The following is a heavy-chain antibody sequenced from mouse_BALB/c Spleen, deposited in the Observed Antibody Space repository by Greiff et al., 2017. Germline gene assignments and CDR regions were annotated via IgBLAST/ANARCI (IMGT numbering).Heavy chain of an antibody. CDR1: GYTFSSYW. CDR2: ILPGSGST. D-gene: IGHD1-1*01. J-gene: IGHJ1*01. V-gene: IGHV1-9*01. Sequence: QVQLQQSGAELMKPGASVKISCKATGYTFSSYWIEWVKQRPGHGLEWIGEILPGSGSTNYNEKFKGKATFTADTSSNTAYMQLSSLTSEDSAVYYCARSRGNYYGSSYDWYFDVWGAGTTVTVSS. CDR3: ARSRGNYYGSSYDWYFDV.